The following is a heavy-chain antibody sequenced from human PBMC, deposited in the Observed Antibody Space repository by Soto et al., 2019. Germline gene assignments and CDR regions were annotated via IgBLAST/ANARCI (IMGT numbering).Heavy chain of an antibody. V-gene: IGHV4-31*03. Sequence: QVQLQESGPGLVKPSQTLSLTCTVSGGSISSGGYYWSWIRQHPGKGLEWIGYIYYSGSTYYNPSLKSRVTISVDTSKNPFSLKLSSVTAADTAVYYCARARPNGYSGYDFFYYYYGMDVWGQGTTVTVSS. CDR3: ARARPNGYSGYDFFYYYYGMDV. CDR2: IYYSGST. J-gene: IGHJ6*02. D-gene: IGHD5-12*01. CDR1: GGSISSGGYY.